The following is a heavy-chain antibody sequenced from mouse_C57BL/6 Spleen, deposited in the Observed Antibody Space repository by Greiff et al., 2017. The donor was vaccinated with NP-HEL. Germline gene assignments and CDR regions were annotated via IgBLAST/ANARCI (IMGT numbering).Heavy chain of an antibody. CDR2: IDPETGGT. CDR3: TRGVLRDYYAMDY. CDR1: GYTFTDYE. J-gene: IGHJ4*01. D-gene: IGHD1-1*01. V-gene: IGHV1-15*01. Sequence: VQLQQSGAELVRPGASVTLSCKASGYTFTDYEMHWVKQTPVHGLEWIGAIDPETGGTAYNQKFKGKAILTADESSSTAYMELRSLTSEDSAVYYCTRGVLRDYYAMDYWGQGTSVTVSS.